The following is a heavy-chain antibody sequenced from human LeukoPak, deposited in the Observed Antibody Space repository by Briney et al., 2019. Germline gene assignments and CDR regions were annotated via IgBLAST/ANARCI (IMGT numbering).Heavy chain of an antibody. CDR1: GGSFSGYY. CDR2: INHSGSA. J-gene: IGHJ4*02. CDR3: ACSLLWSGYYILGY. V-gene: IGHV4-34*01. Sequence: PSETLSLTCAVYGGSFSGYYWSWLRQPPGKGLEWIGEINHSGSANYNPSLKSRVTISVDTSKNQFSLKLSSVTAADTAVYYCACSLLWSGYYILGYWGQGTLVTVSS. D-gene: IGHD3-3*01.